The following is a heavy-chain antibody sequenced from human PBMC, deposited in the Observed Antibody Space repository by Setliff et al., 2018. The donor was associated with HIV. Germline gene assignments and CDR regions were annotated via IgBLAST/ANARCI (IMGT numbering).Heavy chain of an antibody. V-gene: IGHV4-4*09. Sequence: SETLSLNCIASGDSITNYYWSWIRQPPGKGLEWIGYIHVSGITDYNPSLKGRVTISVDTSRNQFSLKLTSVTSADTAIYYCARDLKRELVQGGDAFDIWGQGTMVTVSS. D-gene: IGHD1-26*01. CDR1: GDSITNYY. CDR3: ARDLKRELVQGGDAFDI. CDR2: IHVSGIT. J-gene: IGHJ3*02.